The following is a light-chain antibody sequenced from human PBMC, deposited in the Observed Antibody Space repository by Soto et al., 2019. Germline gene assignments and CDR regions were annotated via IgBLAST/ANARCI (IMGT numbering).Light chain of an antibody. CDR3: QQYDNLPLT. CDR1: QDISNY. CDR2: DAS. J-gene: IGKJ4*01. Sequence: DIQMTQSPSPLSASVADRVTITCQASQDISNYLNWYQQKPGKAPKLLIYDASNLETGVPSRFSGSGSGTDFTFTISSLQPEDIATYYCQQYDNLPLTFGGGTKVDIK. V-gene: IGKV1-33*01.